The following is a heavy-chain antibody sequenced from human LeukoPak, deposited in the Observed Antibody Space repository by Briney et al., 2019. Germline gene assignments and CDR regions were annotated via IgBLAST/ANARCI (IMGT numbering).Heavy chain of an antibody. CDR2: IYYSGGT. CDR3: AEVLYSYDSSGLGWFDP. CDR1: GGSDSSGDYY. V-gene: IGHV4-30-4*08. D-gene: IGHD3-22*01. Sequence: SETLSLTCTVSGGSDSSGDYYWSWIRQPPGKGLEWIGYIYYSGGTYYNPSLKNRVTISVDTSKNQFSLKLSSVTAADTAVYYCAEVLYSYDSSGLGWFDPWGQGTLVTVSS. J-gene: IGHJ5*02.